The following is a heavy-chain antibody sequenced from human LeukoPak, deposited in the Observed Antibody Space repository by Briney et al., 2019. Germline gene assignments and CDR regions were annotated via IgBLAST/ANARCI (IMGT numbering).Heavy chain of an antibody. V-gene: IGHV3-30-3*01. CDR3: ARPSTQQEVEFRFDS. J-gene: IGHJ4*02. Sequence: GGSLRLSCSASGFTFSSYAMHWVRQAPGKGLEWVAVISYDGSNKYYADSVKGRFTISRDNSKNTLDLQMNSLRAEDTAVYYCARPSTQQEVEFRFDSWGQGTLVTVSS. CDR1: GFTFSSYA. CDR2: ISYDGSNK. D-gene: IGHD2-2*01.